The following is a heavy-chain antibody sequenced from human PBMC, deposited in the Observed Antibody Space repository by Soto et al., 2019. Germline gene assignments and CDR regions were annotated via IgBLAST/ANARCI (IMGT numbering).Heavy chain of an antibody. V-gene: IGHV3-33*08. CDR1: GFTFRDIA. Sequence: QVHLVESGGGGAQPGGSLRLSCEGSGFTFRDIAMHWVRQVPGRGLEGVAVLWYDGSGEYYTDSVRGRFTISRVNSKNTLYLQMNNLRDEDTGVYYCARDSVRFLEHFSKDYFDYWGQGTRVTVSS. D-gene: IGHD3-3*01. CDR3: ARDSVRFLEHFSKDYFDY. CDR2: LWYDGSGE. J-gene: IGHJ4*02.